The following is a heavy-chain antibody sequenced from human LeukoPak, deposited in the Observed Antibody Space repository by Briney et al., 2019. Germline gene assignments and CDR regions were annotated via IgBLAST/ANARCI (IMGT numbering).Heavy chain of an antibody. V-gene: IGHV1-24*01. J-gene: IGHJ3*02. Sequence: ASVKVSCKVSGYTLTELSMHWVRQAPGKGLEWMGGFDPEDGETIYAQKFQGRVTMTEDTSTDTAYMELSSLRSEGTAVYYCATAKSNYDILTGYYFWGFAFDIWGQGTMVTVSS. CDR1: GYTLTELS. CDR2: FDPEDGET. CDR3: ATAKSNYDILTGYYFWGFAFDI. D-gene: IGHD3-9*01.